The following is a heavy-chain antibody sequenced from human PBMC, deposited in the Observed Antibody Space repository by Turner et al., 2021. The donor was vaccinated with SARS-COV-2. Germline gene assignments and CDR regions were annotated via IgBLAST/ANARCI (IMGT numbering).Heavy chain of an antibody. CDR2: ISYDGSDK. D-gene: IGHD4-17*01. CDR3: AKGAPYGDYLRSDY. CDR1: GFTFSSYG. J-gene: IGHJ4*02. V-gene: IGHV3-30*18. Sequence: QVQLVECGGGVVQPGRYLRLSCAVSGFTFSSYGMHWVRQAPGKGLEWVAIISYDGSDKYYADSVKGRFTISRDNSKNTLYLQINSLRAEDTAVYYCAKGAPYGDYLRSDYWGQGTLVTVSS.